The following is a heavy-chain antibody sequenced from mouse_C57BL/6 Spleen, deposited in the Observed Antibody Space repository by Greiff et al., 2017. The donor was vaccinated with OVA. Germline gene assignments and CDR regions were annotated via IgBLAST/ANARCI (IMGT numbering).Heavy chain of an antibody. Sequence: QVQLKQSGAELVRPGASVKLSCKASGYTFTDYYINWVKQRPGQGLEWIARIYPGSGNTYYNEKFKGKATLTAEKASSTAYMQLSSLTSEDSAVYFCAREVTGTIDYWGQGTTLTVSS. CDR3: AREVTGTIDY. CDR2: IYPGSGNT. J-gene: IGHJ2*01. V-gene: IGHV1-76*01. D-gene: IGHD4-1*01. CDR1: GYTFTDYY.